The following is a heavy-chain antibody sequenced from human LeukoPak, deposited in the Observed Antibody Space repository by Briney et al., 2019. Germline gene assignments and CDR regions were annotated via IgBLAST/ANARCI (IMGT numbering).Heavy chain of an antibody. J-gene: IGHJ3*02. CDR2: IDYSGST. Sequence: SETLSLTCTVSGGSISSYYWSWIRQPPGKGLEWIGYIDYSGSTNYNPSLKSRVTISVDTSKNQFSLKLSSVTATDTAVYYCARLGIAYCAGDCHDAFDIWGQGTMVTVSS. CDR1: GGSISSYY. V-gene: IGHV4-59*01. D-gene: IGHD2-21*01. CDR3: ARLGIAYCAGDCHDAFDI.